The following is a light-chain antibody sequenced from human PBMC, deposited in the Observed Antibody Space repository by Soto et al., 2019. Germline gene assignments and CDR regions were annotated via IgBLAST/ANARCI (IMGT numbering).Light chain of an antibody. CDR1: QSISNK. J-gene: IGKJ5*01. Sequence: EIVLTQSPATLSFSPGERATLSCRASQSISNKLAWYQHKPGQAPRLLIYDTSTRVAGIPARFTGSGSGTDFTLTISSLQSEDFAVYYCQQYNIWRSISFGQGTRLEI. CDR2: DTS. CDR3: QQYNIWRSIS. V-gene: IGKV3-15*01.